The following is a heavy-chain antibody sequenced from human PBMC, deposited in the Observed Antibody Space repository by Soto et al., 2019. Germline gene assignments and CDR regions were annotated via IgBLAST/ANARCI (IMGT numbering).Heavy chain of an antibody. CDR2: ISSSSSTI. V-gene: IGHV3-48*01. Sequence: EVQLVESGGGLVQPGGSLRLSCAASGFTFSSYSMNWVRQAPGKGLEWVSYISSSSSTIYYADSVKGRFTISRDNAKNPLYLQMNSLRAEDTAVYYCARETIPPYGYYYYMDVWGKGTTVTVSS. CDR1: GFTFSSYS. D-gene: IGHD3-10*01. CDR3: ARETIPPYGYYYYMDV. J-gene: IGHJ6*03.